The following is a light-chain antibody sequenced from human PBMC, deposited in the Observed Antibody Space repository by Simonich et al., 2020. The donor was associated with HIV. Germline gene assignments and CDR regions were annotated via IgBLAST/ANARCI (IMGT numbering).Light chain of an antibody. J-gene: IGLJ2*01. CDR2: DVS. Sequence: QSALTQPASVSGSPGQSITISCTGNSSDVGGYKFVSWYQQHPGKAPKLMIYDVSRRPSGVSTRFSGTKSGNTASLPISGLQAEDEADYYCSSYTSSSTWVFGRGTKLTVL. CDR1: SSDVGGYKF. CDR3: SSYTSSSTWV. V-gene: IGLV2-14*01.